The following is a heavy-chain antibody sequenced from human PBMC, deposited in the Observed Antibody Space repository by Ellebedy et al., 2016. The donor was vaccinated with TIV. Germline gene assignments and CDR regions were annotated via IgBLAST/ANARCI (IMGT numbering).Heavy chain of an antibody. J-gene: IGHJ4*02. Sequence: PGGSLRLSFTASGFTVSTNNMSWVRQPPGKGLQWVRGYTNYADSVKGRFTISTHNSRNTLYLQMTNLRTEDTAVYYCAKGSFPFGDKSERIYSFQYWGQGTLVTVSS. CDR1: GFTVSTNN. CDR3: AKGSFPFGDKSERIYSFQY. D-gene: IGHD3-10*01. V-gene: IGHV3-53*04. CDR2: GYT.